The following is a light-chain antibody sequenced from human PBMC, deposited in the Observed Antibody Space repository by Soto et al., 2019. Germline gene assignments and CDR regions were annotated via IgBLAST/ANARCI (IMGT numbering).Light chain of an antibody. CDR2: EVS. V-gene: IGLV2-23*02. J-gene: IGLJ2*01. CDR1: SSDVGSYNL. CDR3: CSYAGSSTLV. Sequence: QSVLTQPASVSGSPGQSITISCTGTSSDVGSYNLVSWYQQHPGKAPKLMIYEVSKRPSGVSNRFSGSKSGNTASLTISGLQAEDEADYYCCSYAGSSTLVVGGWTKLTVL.